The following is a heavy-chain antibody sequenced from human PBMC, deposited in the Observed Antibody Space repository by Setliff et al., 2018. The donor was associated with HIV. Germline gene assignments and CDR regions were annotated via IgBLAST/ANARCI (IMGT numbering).Heavy chain of an antibody. J-gene: IGHJ5*02. Sequence: GGSLRLSCVVSGFTFSTYTMNWVRQAPGKGLEWVSSISSTYSNIYYADSVKGRFTISRDNAKKSLFLQMNSLRVDDTAVYYCAALSVRTNPVYGVISTRFDPWGQGSLVTVSS. CDR1: GFTFSTYT. CDR3: AALSVRTNPVYGVISTRFDP. V-gene: IGHV3-21*04. D-gene: IGHD2-8*01. CDR2: ISSTYSNI.